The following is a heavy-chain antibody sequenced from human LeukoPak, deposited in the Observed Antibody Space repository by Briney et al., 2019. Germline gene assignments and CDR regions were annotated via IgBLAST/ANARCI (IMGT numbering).Heavy chain of an antibody. CDR1: GFSFTNAW. J-gene: IGHJ5*02. CDR3: ARYCSSTSCYKPP. CDR2: IKGKTDGGTT. Sequence: GGSLRLSCAASGFSFTNAWMSWVRQAPGKGLEWVGRIKGKTDGGTTDYAAPVEGRFTISRGDSENTLYLQMNSLKTEDTAVYYCARYCSSTSCYKPPWGQGTLVTVSS. V-gene: IGHV3-15*01. D-gene: IGHD2-2*02.